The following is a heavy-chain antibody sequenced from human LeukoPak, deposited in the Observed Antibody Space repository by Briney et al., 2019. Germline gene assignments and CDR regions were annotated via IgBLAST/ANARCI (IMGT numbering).Heavy chain of an antibody. V-gene: IGHV1-69-2*01. D-gene: IGHD6-13*01. J-gene: IGHJ4*02. CDR1: GYTFTDYY. CDR3: ATLEQQLVFTFDY. Sequence: ASVKVSCKASGYTFTDYYMHWVQQAPGEGLEWMGLVDPEDGETIYAEKFQSRVTITADTSTDTAYMELSSLRSEDTAVYYCATLEQQLVFTFDYWGQGTLVTVSS. CDR2: VDPEDGET.